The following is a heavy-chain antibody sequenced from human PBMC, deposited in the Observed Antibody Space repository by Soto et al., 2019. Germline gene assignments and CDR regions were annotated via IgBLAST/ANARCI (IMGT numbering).Heavy chain of an antibody. CDR3: ARARGGYGYGYLFDY. J-gene: IGHJ4*02. CDR2: ISSSGSTI. V-gene: IGHV3-48*03. CDR1: GFTFSSYE. Sequence: PGGSLRLSCAASGFTFSSYEMNWVRQAPGKGLEWVSYISSSGSTIYYADSVKGRFTISRDNAKNSLYLQMNSLRAEDTAVYYCARARGGYGYGYLFDYWGQGTLVTVSS. D-gene: IGHD5-18*01.